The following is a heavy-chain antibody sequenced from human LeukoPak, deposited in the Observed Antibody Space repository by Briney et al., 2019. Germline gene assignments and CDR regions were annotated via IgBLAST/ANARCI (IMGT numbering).Heavy chain of an antibody. J-gene: IGHJ4*02. CDR2: IIPSDGFT. V-gene: IGHV1-46*01. CDR3: ARSRMATMYYFDY. D-gene: IGHD5-24*01. Sequence: ASVKVSCKASGYTFSSYYVHWVRQAPGQGLEWMGMIIPSDGFTSYAQKFQGRVTMTRNTSISTVNMELSSLRSEDTALYYCARSRMATMYYFDYWGQGTLVTVSS. CDR1: GYTFSSYY.